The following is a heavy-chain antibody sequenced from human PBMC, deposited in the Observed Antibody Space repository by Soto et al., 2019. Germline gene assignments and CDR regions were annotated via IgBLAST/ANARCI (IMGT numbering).Heavy chain of an antibody. D-gene: IGHD3-16*01. V-gene: IGHV1-69*01. CDR3: ARACRDYGSDY. J-gene: IGHJ4*02. Sequence: QVQLVQSGAEVKKPGSSVKVSCQASGGTFSSYAISWVRQAPGQGLEWMGGSIPIFGTANYAQKFQGRVTSTADEATSTAYMERSSRRSEDTAGYYCARACRDYGSDYWGQGTLVTVSS. CDR2: SIPIFGTA. CDR1: GGTFSSYA.